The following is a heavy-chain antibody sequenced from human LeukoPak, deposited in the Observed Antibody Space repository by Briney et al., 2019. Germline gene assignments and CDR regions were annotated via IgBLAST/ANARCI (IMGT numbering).Heavy chain of an antibody. CDR3: ARAGSTSHYTDYYYMDV. CDR2: ISSSGSTI. J-gene: IGHJ6*03. CDR1: GFTFSDYY. D-gene: IGHD2-2*02. V-gene: IGHV3-11*01. Sequence: KTGGSLRLSCAASGFTFSDYYMSWLRQAPGKGLEWVSYISSSGSTIYYADSVKGRFTISRDNAKNSLYLQMNSLRAEDTAVYYCARAGSTSHYTDYYYMDVWGKGTTVTVSS.